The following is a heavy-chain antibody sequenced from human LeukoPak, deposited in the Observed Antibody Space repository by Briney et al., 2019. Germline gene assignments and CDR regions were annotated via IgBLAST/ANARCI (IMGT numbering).Heavy chain of an antibody. J-gene: IGHJ6*03. D-gene: IGHD3-22*01. CDR2: VNPSGST. CDR3: ARGRHDITMIVVVMTSVSYYLDV. CDR1: GGSFSGYH. V-gene: IGHV4-34*01. Sequence: SETLSLTCAVYGGSFSGYHWTWIRQSPGKGLEWIGDVNPSGSTYYNPSLKSRLTISVDTSKNQFSLKLRSVTAADTAVYYCARGRHDITMIVVVMTSVSYYLDVWGKGTTVTVS.